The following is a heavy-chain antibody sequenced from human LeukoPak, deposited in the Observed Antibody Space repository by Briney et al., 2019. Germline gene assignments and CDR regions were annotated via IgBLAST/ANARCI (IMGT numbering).Heavy chain of an antibody. CDR1: GYTFSSYA. Sequence: ASVKVSCKASGYTFSSYAINWVRQAPGQGLEWMGWISGYNGNTNYAQKFQGRVTMTTDTSTNTAYMEVKSLRSDDTAVYYCARLDITFGGGIVSAGSNYWGQGTLVTVSS. CDR2: ISGYNGNT. J-gene: IGHJ4*02. V-gene: IGHV1-18*01. CDR3: ARLDITFGGGIVSAGSNY. D-gene: IGHD3-16*02.